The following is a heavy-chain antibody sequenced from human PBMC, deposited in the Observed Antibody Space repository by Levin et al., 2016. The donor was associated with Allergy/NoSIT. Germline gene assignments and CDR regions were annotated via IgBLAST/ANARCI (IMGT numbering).Heavy chain of an antibody. Sequence: WVRQAPGQGLEWMGGIIPIFGTANYAQKFQGRVTITADKSTSTAYMELSSLRSEDTAVYYCAIPGPSWGEYYYYYGMDVWGQGTTVTVSS. D-gene: IGHD3-16*01. V-gene: IGHV1-69*06. J-gene: IGHJ6*02. CDR2: IIPIFGTA. CDR3: AIPGPSWGEYYYYYGMDV.